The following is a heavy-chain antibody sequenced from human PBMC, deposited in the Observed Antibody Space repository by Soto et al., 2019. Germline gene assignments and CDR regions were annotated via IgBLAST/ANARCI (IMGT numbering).Heavy chain of an antibody. J-gene: IGHJ4*02. V-gene: IGHV4-39*01. CDR1: GGSISSSSYY. Sequence: QLQLQESGPGLVKPSETLSLTCTVSGGSISSSSYYWGWIRQPPGKGLEWIGSIYYSGSTYYNPSLKGRVPISVETSKNQFSLKLSSVTAADTAVYYCASYYYDSSGYYYVPGVYWGQGTLVTVSS. CDR2: IYYSGST. D-gene: IGHD3-22*01. CDR3: ASYYYDSSGYYYVPGVY.